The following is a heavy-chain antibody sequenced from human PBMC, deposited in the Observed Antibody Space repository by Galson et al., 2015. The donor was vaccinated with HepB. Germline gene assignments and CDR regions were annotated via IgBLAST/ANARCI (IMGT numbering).Heavy chain of an antibody. CDR2: MSNDGSDE. Sequence: SLRLSCAASGLTFSTYAMHWVRQAPGKGLEWVAVMSNDGSDEYYTDSVKGRFTVSRDNSKNTVILRMQSLRAEDTAMYYCSDGLISWGQGAQVIVSS. V-gene: IGHV3-30*10. D-gene: IGHD5-24*01. J-gene: IGHJ5*02. CDR3: SDGLIS. CDR1: GLTFSTYA.